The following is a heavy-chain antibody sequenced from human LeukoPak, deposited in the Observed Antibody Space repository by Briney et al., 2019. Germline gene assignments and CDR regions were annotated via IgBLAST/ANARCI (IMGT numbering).Heavy chain of an antibody. Sequence: GGSLRLSCAASGFTFSSYGMHWVRQAPGKGLEWVAVKWYDGSNKYYADSVKGRFTISRDNSKNTLYLQVNSLRAEDTAVYYCAKSEDFPVSYYYYGMDVWGQGPRSPSP. D-gene: IGHD3-3*01. V-gene: IGHV3-33*06. CDR3: AKSEDFPVSYYYYGMDV. CDR2: KWYDGSNK. J-gene: IGHJ6*02. CDR1: GFTFSSYG.